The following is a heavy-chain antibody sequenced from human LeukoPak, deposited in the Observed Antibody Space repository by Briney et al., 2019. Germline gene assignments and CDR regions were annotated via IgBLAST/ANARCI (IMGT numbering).Heavy chain of an antibody. V-gene: IGHV4-39*01. CDR1: GGSISSSNYY. J-gene: IGHJ3*02. CDR3: ARNPTSKTMSRDSFDI. Sequence: SETLSLTCTVSGGSISSSNYYWGWIRQPPGKGLEWIGSIYYSGYTYYNPSVESRVTISVDTSKNQFSLKLSSVTAADTAVYYCARNPTSKTMSRDSFDIWGQGTFVTVSS. CDR2: IYYSGYT. D-gene: IGHD3-10*02.